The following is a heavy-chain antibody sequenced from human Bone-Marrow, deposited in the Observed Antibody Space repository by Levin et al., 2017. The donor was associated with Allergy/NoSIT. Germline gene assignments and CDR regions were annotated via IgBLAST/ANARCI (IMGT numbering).Heavy chain of an antibody. J-gene: IGHJ5*02. V-gene: IGHV4-39*02. CDR3: ARLYDVLTAATP. CDR2: ISSSGST. CDR1: GGSIGNTAYY. Sequence: GSLRLSCTVSGGSIGNTAYYWGWFRQPPGKGLEWIGSISSSGSTYYNPSLKSRLTISVDTSKSHFSLKLRSLTAADTAVYYCARLYDVLTAATPWGQGTLVTVSS. D-gene: IGHD3-9*01.